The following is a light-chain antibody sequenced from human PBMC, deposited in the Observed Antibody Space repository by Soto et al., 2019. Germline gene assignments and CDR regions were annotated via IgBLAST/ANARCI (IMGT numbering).Light chain of an antibody. J-gene: IGKJ5*01. V-gene: IGKV2-40*01. CDR3: MQRLEFPIT. Sequence: DIVITQTPPSLPFTPLDPSSISCRSSQTLLNSNDGNTYLDWYLQKPGQSPQLLIYTLSSRASGVPDRFSGSGSGSAFTLEISRVEAEDVGIYYCMQRLEFPITFGQGTRLEI. CDR1: QTLLNSNDGNTY. CDR2: TLS.